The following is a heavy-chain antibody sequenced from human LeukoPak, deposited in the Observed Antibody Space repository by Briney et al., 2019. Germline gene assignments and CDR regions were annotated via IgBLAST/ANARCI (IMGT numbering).Heavy chain of an antibody. CDR1: GFTFSSYA. CDR3: ATRQWLSSVDDY. J-gene: IGHJ4*02. Sequence: GGSLRLSCAASGFTFSSYAMSWVRQAPGKGQEWVSAISGSGGSTYYADSVKGRFTISRDNSKNTLYLQMNSLRAEDTAVYYCATRQWLSSVDDYWGQGTLVTVSS. V-gene: IGHV3-23*01. CDR2: ISGSGGST. D-gene: IGHD3-22*01.